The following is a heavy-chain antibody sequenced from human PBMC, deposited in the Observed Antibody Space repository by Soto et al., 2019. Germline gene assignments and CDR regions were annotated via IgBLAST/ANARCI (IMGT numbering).Heavy chain of an antibody. J-gene: IGHJ5*02. CDR3: ARRRDNWFDP. V-gene: IGHV3-21*01. CDR2: ISRSSGYI. CDR1: GFTFSNYT. Sequence: EVQLVESGGGLGKPGGSMRLSCAVSGFTFSNYTMNWVRQAPGKGLEWVSSISRSSGYIYYADSVRGRFTVSRDNAKNSLYLQMNRRRVEDTAVYYCARRRDNWFDPWGQGTLVTVSS.